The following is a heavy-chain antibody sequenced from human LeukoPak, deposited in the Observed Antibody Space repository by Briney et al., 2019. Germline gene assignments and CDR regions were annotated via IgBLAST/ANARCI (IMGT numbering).Heavy chain of an antibody. CDR3: ARVGGLTYYYDSSGYPVPNWFDP. Sequence: SGPLSLTCSVSGGPISSSNWLSWVRQPPGEGLEWIGEIYHSGSTNYNPSLKSRVTISVDTSKNQFSLKLSSVTAADTAVYYCARVGGLTYYYDSSGYPVPNWFDPWGQGTLVTVSS. J-gene: IGHJ5*02. V-gene: IGHV4-4*02. CDR1: GGPISSSNW. D-gene: IGHD3-22*01. CDR2: IYHSGST.